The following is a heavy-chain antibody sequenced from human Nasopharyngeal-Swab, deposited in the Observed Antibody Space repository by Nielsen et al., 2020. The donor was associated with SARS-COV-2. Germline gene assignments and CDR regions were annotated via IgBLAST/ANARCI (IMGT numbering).Heavy chain of an antibody. Sequence: SETLSLTCAVSGDSISSDYWLSWVRQPPGKGLEWIGEIHHSGRTNYNPSLKSRVSISVDMSNNQFSLKLSSVTAADTAVYYCARGGHWQFDPWGQGTLVTASS. CDR2: IHHSGRT. D-gene: IGHD1-1*01. V-gene: IGHV4-4*02. J-gene: IGHJ5*02. CDR3: ARGGHWQFDP. CDR1: GDSISSDYW.